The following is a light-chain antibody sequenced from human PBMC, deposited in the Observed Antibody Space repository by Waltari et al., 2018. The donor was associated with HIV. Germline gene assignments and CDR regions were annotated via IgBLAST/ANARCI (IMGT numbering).Light chain of an antibody. V-gene: IGKV1-17*01. CDR2: AAS. Sequence: DIQMTQSPSSLSASVGDRVAITCRASQAIRNALGWYQHKPGEAPKRLIYAASTLQNGVSVRLSRSGSGTEFTLTITSLQPEDVATYYCLQHNDYPRTFSQGTKVEIK. CDR3: LQHNDYPRT. J-gene: IGKJ2*01. CDR1: QAIRNA.